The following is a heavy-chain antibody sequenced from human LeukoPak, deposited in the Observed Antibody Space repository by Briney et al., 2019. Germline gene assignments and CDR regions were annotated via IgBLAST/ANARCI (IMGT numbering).Heavy chain of an antibody. Sequence: PSETLSLTCTVSGGSISTVSYYWGWIRQPPGKGLEWIGNIYYSGSTYYNPSLKSRVTISVDTSKNHFSLKLSSVTAADTAVYYCARQTGSGLFILPGGQGTLVTVSS. J-gene: IGHJ4*02. CDR3: ARQTGSGLFILP. D-gene: IGHD3/OR15-3a*01. V-gene: IGHV4-39*07. CDR1: GGSISTVSYY. CDR2: IYYSGST.